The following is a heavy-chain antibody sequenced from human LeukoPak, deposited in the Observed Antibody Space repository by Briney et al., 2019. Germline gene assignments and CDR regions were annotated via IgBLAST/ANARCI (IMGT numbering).Heavy chain of an antibody. V-gene: IGHV1-2*02. CDR2: INPNSGGT. J-gene: IGHJ4*02. CDR1: GYSFSNYA. D-gene: IGHD4-17*01. Sequence: ASVKVSCKASGYSFSNYAMNWVRQAPGQGLEWMGWINPNSGGTNYAQKFQGRVTMTRDTSISTAYMELSRLRSDDTAVYYCASTLYYGDYVEYSGGFDYWGQGTLVTVSS. CDR3: ASTLYYGDYVEYSGGFDY.